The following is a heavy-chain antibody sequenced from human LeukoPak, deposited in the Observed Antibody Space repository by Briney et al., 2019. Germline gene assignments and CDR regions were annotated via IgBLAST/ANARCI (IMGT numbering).Heavy chain of an antibody. CDR1: GFTFSSYS. CDR2: ISGSGGST. D-gene: IGHD2-2*01. Sequence: PGGSLRLSCAASGFTFSSYSMNWARQAPGKGLEWVSVISGSGGSTYYADSVKGRFTISRDNSKNTLYLQMNSLRAEDTAVYYCARDLHSYCSSTSCYPSYYYYGMDVWGQGTTVTVSS. V-gene: IGHV3-23*01. CDR3: ARDLHSYCSSTSCYPSYYYYGMDV. J-gene: IGHJ6*02.